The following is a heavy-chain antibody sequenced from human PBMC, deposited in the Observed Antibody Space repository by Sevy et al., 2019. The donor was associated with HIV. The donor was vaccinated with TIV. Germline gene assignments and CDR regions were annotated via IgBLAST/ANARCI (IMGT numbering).Heavy chain of an antibody. D-gene: IGHD3-22*01. V-gene: IGHV3-30*18. Sequence: GGSLRLSCAASGFTFSSYGMHWVRQAPGKGLEWVAVISYDGSNKYYADSMKGRFTISRDNSKNTLYLQMNSLRAEDTAVYYCANSPDRYDSSGLIDYWGQGTLVTVSS. CDR2: ISYDGSNK. CDR3: ANSPDRYDSSGLIDY. J-gene: IGHJ4*02. CDR1: GFTFSSYG.